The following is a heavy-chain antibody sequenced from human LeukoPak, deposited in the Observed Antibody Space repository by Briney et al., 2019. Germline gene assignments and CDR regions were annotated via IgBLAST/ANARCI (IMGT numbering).Heavy chain of an antibody. CDR2: IRYDGSNK. V-gene: IGHV3-30*02. J-gene: IGHJ3*02. Sequence: GGSLRLSCAASGFTFSSYGMHWVRQAPGKGLEWVAFIRYDGSNKYYADSVKGRFTISRDDSKNTLYLQMNSLKTEDTAVYYCTTGLGGDYVWGSYGTDAFDIWGQGTMVTVSS. CDR1: GFTFSSYG. CDR3: TTGLGGDYVWGSYGTDAFDI. D-gene: IGHD3-16*01.